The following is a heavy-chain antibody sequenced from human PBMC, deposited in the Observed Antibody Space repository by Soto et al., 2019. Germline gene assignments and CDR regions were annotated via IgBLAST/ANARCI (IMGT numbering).Heavy chain of an antibody. CDR2: ISGSGSST. D-gene: IGHD6-13*01. CDR3: AKGLPEGGTRGYYFDY. Sequence: GGSLRLSCAASGFSFSSYAMTWVRQAPGKGLEWVSTISGSGSSTYYADSAAGRFTISRDNSGNTLYLQMRSLRTEDTALYFCAKGLPEGGTRGYYFDYWGQGTLVTVSS. CDR1: GFSFSSYA. J-gene: IGHJ4*02. V-gene: IGHV3-23*01.